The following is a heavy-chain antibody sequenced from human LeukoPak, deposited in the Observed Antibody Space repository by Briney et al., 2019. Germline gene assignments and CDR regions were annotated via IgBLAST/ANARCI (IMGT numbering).Heavy chain of an antibody. Sequence: GGSLRLSCAASGFIFSSNYMTWVRQAPGKGLEWVSVIFSGGSTYYADSVKGRVTISRDNSKNTLYLKMNNLRGEDTAVYYCARVGPTRSDFDYWGQGTLVTVSS. D-gene: IGHD1-26*01. CDR3: ARVGPTRSDFDY. J-gene: IGHJ4*02. CDR1: GFIFSSNY. V-gene: IGHV3-53*01. CDR2: IFSGGST.